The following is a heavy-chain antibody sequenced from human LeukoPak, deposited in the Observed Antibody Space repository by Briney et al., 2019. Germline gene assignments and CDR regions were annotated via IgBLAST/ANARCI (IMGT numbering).Heavy chain of an antibody. CDR3: ATGRSCTTCYLPDY. D-gene: IGHD2-2*01. CDR1: GITFSDYW. V-gene: IGHV3-7*01. J-gene: IGHJ4*02. CDR2: INQNGGEN. Sequence: GGSLRLSFAVSGITFSDYWMTWVRQAPGKGLEWVANINQNGGENYYVDSVKGRFTISRDNTKNSVYLQMNSLRAEDTAAYYCATGRSCTTCYLPDYWGQGTLVTVSS.